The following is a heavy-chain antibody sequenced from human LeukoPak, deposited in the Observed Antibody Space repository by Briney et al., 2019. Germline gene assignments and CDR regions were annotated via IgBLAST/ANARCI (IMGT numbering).Heavy chain of an antibody. CDR3: AKADTPLPLRGPYFDY. Sequence: GGSLRLSCAASGFSFHNFGMSWVRQAPGKGLEWVSTICGSGDTTYYADSVKGRFTISKDNSKNTLYLQLNSLRVDDTAVYFCAKADTPLPLRGPYFDYWGQGTLVTVSS. D-gene: IGHD3-16*01. CDR2: ICGSGDTT. V-gene: IGHV3-23*01. CDR1: GFSFHNFG. J-gene: IGHJ4*02.